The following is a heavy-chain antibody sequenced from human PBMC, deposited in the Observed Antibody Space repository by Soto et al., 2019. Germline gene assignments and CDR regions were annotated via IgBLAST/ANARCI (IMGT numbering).Heavy chain of an antibody. CDR3: ARDKVEWELQRGGYYYGMDV. V-gene: IGHV1-2*02. Sequence: QVQLVQSGAEVKKPGASVKVSCKASGYTFTGYYMHWVRQAPGQGLEWMGWINPNSGGTNYAQKFQGRVTMTRDTFISTAYMELSRLRSDDTAVYYCARDKVEWELQRGGYYYGMDVWGQGTTVTVSS. D-gene: IGHD1-26*01. CDR2: INPNSGGT. CDR1: GYTFTGYY. J-gene: IGHJ6*02.